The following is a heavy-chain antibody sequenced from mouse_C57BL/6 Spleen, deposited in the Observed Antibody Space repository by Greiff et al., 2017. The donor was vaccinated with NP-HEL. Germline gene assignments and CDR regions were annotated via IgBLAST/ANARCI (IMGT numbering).Heavy chain of an antibody. CDR1: GFTFSSYT. Sequence: EVKLVESGGGLVKPGGSLKLSCAASGFTFSSYTMSWVRQTPEKRLEWVATISGGGGNTYYPDSVKGRFTISRDNAKTTLYLQMSSLRSEDTALYYCARQGYDGYFDVWGTGTTVTVSS. D-gene: IGHD2-2*01. CDR3: ARQGYDGYFDV. V-gene: IGHV5-9*01. CDR2: ISGGGGNT. J-gene: IGHJ1*03.